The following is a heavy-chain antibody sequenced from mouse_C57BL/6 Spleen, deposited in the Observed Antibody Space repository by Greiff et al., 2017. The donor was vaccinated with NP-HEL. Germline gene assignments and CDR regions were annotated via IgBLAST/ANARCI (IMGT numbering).Heavy chain of an antibody. CDR3: VRQGPYYYGSRYGYFDV. V-gene: IGHV10-1*01. CDR1: GFSFNTYA. Sequence: EVHLVESGGGLVQPKGSLKLSCAASGFSFNTYAMNWVRQAPGKGLEWVARIRSKSNNYATYYADSVKDRFTISRDDSESMLYLQMNNLKTEDTAMYYCVRQGPYYYGSRYGYFDVWGTGTTVTVSS. J-gene: IGHJ1*03. CDR2: IRSKSNNYAT. D-gene: IGHD1-1*01.